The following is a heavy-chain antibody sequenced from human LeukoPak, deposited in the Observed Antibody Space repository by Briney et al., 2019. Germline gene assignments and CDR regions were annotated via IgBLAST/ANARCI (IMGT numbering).Heavy chain of an antibody. Sequence: PGGSLRLSCAASGFTFSSYGMHWVRQAPGKGLEWVAVISYDGSNKYNADSVKGRFTISRDNSKNTLYLQMNSLRAEDTAVYYCARVLGDVWGQGTTVTVSS. D-gene: IGHD2-15*01. CDR2: ISYDGSNK. J-gene: IGHJ6*02. CDR1: GFTFSSYG. V-gene: IGHV3-30*03. CDR3: ARVLGDV.